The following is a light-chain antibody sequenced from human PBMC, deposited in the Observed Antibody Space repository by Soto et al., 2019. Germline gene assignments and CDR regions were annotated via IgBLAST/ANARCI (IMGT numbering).Light chain of an antibody. V-gene: IGLV2-14*01. CDR3: SSYTSSSLYV. CDR2: DVS. J-gene: IGLJ1*01. Sequence: QSVLTQPASVSGSPGQSITISYTGTSSDVGGYNYVSWYQQHPGKAPKLMIYDVSNRPSGVSDRFSGSKSGNTASLTISGLQAEDEAGYYCSSYTSSSLYVFGTGTKLTVL. CDR1: SSDVGGYNY.